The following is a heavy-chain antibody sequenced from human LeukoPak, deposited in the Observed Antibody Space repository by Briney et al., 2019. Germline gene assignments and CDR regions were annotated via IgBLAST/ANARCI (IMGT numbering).Heavy chain of an antibody. CDR2: INHSGST. CDR1: GGSFSGYY. V-gene: IGHV4-34*01. D-gene: IGHD6-19*01. J-gene: IGHJ4*02. CDR3: ARAGSSGWPSNFDY. Sequence: SETLSLTCAGYGGSFSGYYWSWIRQPPGKGLEWIGEINHSGSTNYNPSLKGRVTISVDTSKNQFSLKLSSVTAADTAVYYCARAGSSGWPSNFDYWGQGTLVTVSS.